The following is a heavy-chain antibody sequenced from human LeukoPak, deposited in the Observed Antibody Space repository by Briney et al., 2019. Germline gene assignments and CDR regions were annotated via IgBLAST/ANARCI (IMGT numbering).Heavy chain of an antibody. Sequence: PSETLSLTCAVYGGSFSGYYWSWIRQPPGKGLEWIGEINHSGSTNYNPSLKSRVTISVDTSKNQFSLKLSSVTAADTAVYYCARDLGDSSGYYLDYWGQGTLVTVSS. CDR1: GGSFSGYY. J-gene: IGHJ4*02. CDR3: ARDLGDSSGYYLDY. D-gene: IGHD3-22*01. CDR2: INHSGST. V-gene: IGHV4-34*01.